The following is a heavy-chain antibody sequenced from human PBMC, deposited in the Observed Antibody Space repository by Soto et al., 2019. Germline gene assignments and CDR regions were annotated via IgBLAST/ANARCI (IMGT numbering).Heavy chain of an antibody. J-gene: IGHJ3*02. Sequence: PSETLSLTGTVSGGSITYYSWGWIRQPAGKGLEWIGRIYTSGSTNYNPSLKSRVTMSVDTSRNQFSLKLSSVTAADTAVYFCARDIPDDAFDIWGRGTMVTVSS. V-gene: IGHV4-4*07. CDR2: IYTSGST. CDR1: GGSITYYS. D-gene: IGHD2-2*02. CDR3: ARDIPDDAFDI.